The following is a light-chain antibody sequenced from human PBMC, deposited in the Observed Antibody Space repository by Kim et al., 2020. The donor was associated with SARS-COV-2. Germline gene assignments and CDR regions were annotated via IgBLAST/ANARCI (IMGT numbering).Light chain of an antibody. J-gene: IGKJ1*01. CDR1: QSITSNH. CDR2: GAS. Sequence: PGERAPLSCRASQSITSNHLAWYQHKPGQCPRLLIYGASSRATGIPDRFSGSGSGTDFTLTISRLEPEDFAVYYCQQYHTSRTFGQGTKVDIK. V-gene: IGKV3-20*01. CDR3: QQYHTSRT.